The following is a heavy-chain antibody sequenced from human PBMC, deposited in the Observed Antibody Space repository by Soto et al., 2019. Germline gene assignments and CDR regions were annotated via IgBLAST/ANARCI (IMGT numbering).Heavy chain of an antibody. CDR1: GFTFSTYG. CDR3: AKNEVGSSSLPYYYYGMDV. D-gene: IGHD2-2*01. CDR2: ISYDGGNK. Sequence: PGGSLRLSCVVSGFTFSTYGMHWVRQTPGKGLEWVAFISYDGGNKYYADSVKGRFTISRDNYKNTLYLQMNSLRAEDTAVYFCAKNEVGSSSLPYYYYGMDVWGQGTTVTVSS. V-gene: IGHV3-30*18. J-gene: IGHJ6*02.